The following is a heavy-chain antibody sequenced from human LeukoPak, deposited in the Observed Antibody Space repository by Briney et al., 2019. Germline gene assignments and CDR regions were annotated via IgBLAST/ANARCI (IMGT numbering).Heavy chain of an antibody. CDR2: ISFDGSNQ. Sequence: GGSLRLSCAASGFTFSSFGMHWVRQAPGQGLEWVAVISFDGSNQYYADSVKGRFTIYRDSFKNTVYLQMNSLRAEETAVYYCAKSHPPTVTTEEGEYLQHWGQGTLVTVSS. V-gene: IGHV3-30*18. D-gene: IGHD4-17*01. CDR3: AKSHPPTVTTEEGEYLQH. CDR1: GFTFSSFG. J-gene: IGHJ1*01.